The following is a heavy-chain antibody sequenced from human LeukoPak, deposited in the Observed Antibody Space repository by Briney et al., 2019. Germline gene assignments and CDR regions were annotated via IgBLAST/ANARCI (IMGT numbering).Heavy chain of an antibody. CDR3: ARDLLNEGNHLDY. CDR2: IYYSGST. J-gene: IGHJ4*02. Sequence: QPSETLSLTCTVSGGSISSSSYYWGWIRQPPGKGLEWIGSIYYSGSTYYNPSLKSRVTISVDTSKNQFSLKLSSVTAADTAVYYCARDLLNEGNHLDYWGQGTLVTVSS. D-gene: IGHD4-23*01. V-gene: IGHV4-39*07. CDR1: GGSISSSSYY.